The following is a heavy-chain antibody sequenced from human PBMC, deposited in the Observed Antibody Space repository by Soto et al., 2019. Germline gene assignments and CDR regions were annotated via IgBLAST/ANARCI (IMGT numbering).Heavy chain of an antibody. CDR3: VREDILGVRSFDY. Sequence: GGSLRLSCAASGFTFSCYSVNWVHQAPGKGLEWISYISSGSKTIYYADSVKGRFIVSRDNARNSQYLQMNSLRDDDTAVYYCVREDILGVRSFDYWGQGTLVTVSS. D-gene: IGHD3-9*01. V-gene: IGHV3-48*02. CDR1: GFTFSCYS. CDR2: ISSGSKTI. J-gene: IGHJ4*02.